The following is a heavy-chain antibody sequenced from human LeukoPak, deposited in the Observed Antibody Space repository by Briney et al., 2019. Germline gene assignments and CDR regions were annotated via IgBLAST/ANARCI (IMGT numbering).Heavy chain of an antibody. J-gene: IGHJ4*02. V-gene: IGHV4-39*01. D-gene: IGHD2-2*01. Sequence: SETLSLTCTVSGGSIGISSYYWGWIRQPPGKGLEWIGSIYYSGSTYYNPSLKSRVTISVDTSKNQFSLKLSSVTAADTAVYYCARLVVVPAARQDYWGQGTLVTVSS. CDR2: IYYSGST. CDR1: GGSIGISSYY. CDR3: ARLVVVPAARQDY.